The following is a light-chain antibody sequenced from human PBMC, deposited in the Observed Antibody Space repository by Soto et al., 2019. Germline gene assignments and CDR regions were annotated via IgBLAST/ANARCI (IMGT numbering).Light chain of an antibody. CDR1: SSDVGYYNY. V-gene: IGLV2-14*01. CDR3: SSYAAGSIYV. Sequence: SALTQPASVSGSPGQSITISCTGTSSDVGYYNYVSWFQQHPGKAPKLMIYEVVNRPSGVSIRFSGSKSGDTASLTITGLQAEEEADYYCSSYAAGSIYVFGTGTKVTVL. CDR2: EVV. J-gene: IGLJ1*01.